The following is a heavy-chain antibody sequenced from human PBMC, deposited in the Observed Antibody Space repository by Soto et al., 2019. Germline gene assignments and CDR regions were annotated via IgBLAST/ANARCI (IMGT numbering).Heavy chain of an antibody. V-gene: IGHV4-39*01. CDR1: GGSISSSSYY. J-gene: IGHJ6*02. Sequence: PSETLSLTCTVSGGSISSSSYYWGWIRQPPGKGLEWIGSIYYSGSTYYNPSLKSRVPISVDPSKTQFSLKLSSVTAADTAVYYCARHIGAGSSWPYYYYGMDVWGQGTTVTVSS. CDR2: IYYSGST. D-gene: IGHD6-13*01. CDR3: ARHIGAGSSWPYYYYGMDV.